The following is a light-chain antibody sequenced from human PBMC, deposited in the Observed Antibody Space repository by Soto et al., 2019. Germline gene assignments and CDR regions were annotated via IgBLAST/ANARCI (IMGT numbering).Light chain of an antibody. Sequence: EIVLTQSPGTLSLSPGEGATLSCRASQSVSTNFFAWYQQKPGQDPRLLIYGASTRATGIPDRFSGSGSGTDFPLTISRLEPEDFAVYYCQQYGRTSWTFGQGNKVEIK. CDR3: QQYGRTSWT. J-gene: IGKJ1*01. CDR2: GAS. CDR1: QSVSTNF. V-gene: IGKV3-20*01.